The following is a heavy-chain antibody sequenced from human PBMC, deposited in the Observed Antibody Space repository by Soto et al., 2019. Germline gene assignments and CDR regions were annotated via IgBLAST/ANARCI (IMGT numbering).Heavy chain of an antibody. CDR3: AGHLYDYVWGSYRPFDY. D-gene: IGHD3-16*02. J-gene: IGHJ4*02. Sequence: QVQLVQSGAEVKKTGSSVKVSCKASGGTFSSYAISGVRQAPGQGIDWLGGIIPIFGTANSAQKFLGRVTITGDESTSTASLELSGLSSEDTAVYYCAGHLYDYVWGSYRPFDYWGQGPLVTVSS. CDR2: IIPIFGTA. V-gene: IGHV1-69*12. CDR1: GGTFSSYA.